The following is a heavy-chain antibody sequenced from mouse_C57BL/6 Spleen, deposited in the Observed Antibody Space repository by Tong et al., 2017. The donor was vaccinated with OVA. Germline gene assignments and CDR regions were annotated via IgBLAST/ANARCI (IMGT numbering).Heavy chain of an antibody. CDR2: ISSGGST. V-gene: IGHV5-6-5*01. D-gene: IGHD2-14*01. Sequence: EVQLQESGGGLVQPGGSRKLSCAASGFTFSSYAMSWVRQTPEKRLEWVASISSGGSTYYPDSVKGRFTISRDNPKNTLFLQMTSLRSEDTAMYYCARPYYRYDVGYWGQGTTLTVSS. CDR3: ARPYYRYDVGY. CDR1: GFTFSSYA. J-gene: IGHJ2*01.